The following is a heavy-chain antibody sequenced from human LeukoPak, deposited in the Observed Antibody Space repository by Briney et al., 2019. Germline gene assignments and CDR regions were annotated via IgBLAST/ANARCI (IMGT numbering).Heavy chain of an antibody. CDR3: SRDPRTRSQLPHFDY. Sequence: PGRSLRLSCVASGFDFNNYAMHWVRQVPGKGLEWVGFIPYDETSIYYAGSVKGRFTISRDNSENTLYLQMNSLRPEDTAVYFCSRDPRTRSQLPHFDYWGQGTLVTVSS. J-gene: IGHJ4*02. CDR1: GFDFNNYA. CDR2: IPYDETSI. V-gene: IGHV3-30*04. D-gene: IGHD1-1*01.